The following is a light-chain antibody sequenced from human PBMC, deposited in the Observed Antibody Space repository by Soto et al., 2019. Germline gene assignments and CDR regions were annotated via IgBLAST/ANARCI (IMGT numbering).Light chain of an antibody. Sequence: QLVLTQSPSASASLGASIKFTCTLSSGHSSYAIAWHQQQPEKGPRYLMKVNSDGSHIQGDGIPDRFSGSSSGAERYLTISSLQSEDEADYYCQTWGTGTVVFGGGTKLTVL. V-gene: IGLV4-69*01. J-gene: IGLJ2*01. CDR2: VNSDGSH. CDR3: QTWGTGTVV. CDR1: SGHSSYA.